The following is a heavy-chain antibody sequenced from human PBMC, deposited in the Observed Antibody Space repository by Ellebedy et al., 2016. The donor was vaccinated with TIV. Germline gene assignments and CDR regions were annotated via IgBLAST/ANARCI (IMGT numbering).Heavy chain of an antibody. CDR1: GFTFSNAW. D-gene: IGHD2-2*01. J-gene: IGHJ5*02. CDR2: IKSKTDGGTT. Sequence: GESLKISCAASGFTFSNAWMNWVRQAPEKGLEWVGRIKSKTDGGTTDYAAPVKGRFTISRDDSKNTLYLQMNSLKTEDTAVYYCTTDSSYCISTSCHIENWFDPWGQGTLVTVSS. V-gene: IGHV3-15*07. CDR3: TTDSSYCISTSCHIENWFDP.